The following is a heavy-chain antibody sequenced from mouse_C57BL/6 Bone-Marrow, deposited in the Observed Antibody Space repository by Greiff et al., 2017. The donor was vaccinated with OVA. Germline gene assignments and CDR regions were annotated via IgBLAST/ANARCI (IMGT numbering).Heavy chain of an antibody. V-gene: IGHV3-6*01. Sequence: ESGPGLVKPSQSLSLTCSVTGYSITSGYYWNWIRQFPGNTLEWMGYISYDGSNNYNPSLKNRISITRDTSKNQFFLKLNSVTTEDTATYYCARDQCYYYGSSYWYFDVWGTGTTVTVSS. CDR3: ARDQCYYYGSSYWYFDV. J-gene: IGHJ1*03. CDR1: GYSITSGYY. D-gene: IGHD1-1*01. CDR2: ISYDGSN.